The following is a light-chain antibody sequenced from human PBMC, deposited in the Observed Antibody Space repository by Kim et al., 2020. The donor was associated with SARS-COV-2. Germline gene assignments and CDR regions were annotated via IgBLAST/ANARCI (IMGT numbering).Light chain of an antibody. CDR3: QSYDSSLSGPNWV. CDR2: GNS. Sequence: TSSRTGSSSNIGAGYDVHWYQQLPGTAPKLLIYGNSNRPSGVPGRVSGSKSGTSASMAITGLQAEDEADYYCQSYDSSLSGPNWVFGGGTKLTVL. J-gene: IGLJ3*02. V-gene: IGLV1-40*01. CDR1: SSNIGAGYD.